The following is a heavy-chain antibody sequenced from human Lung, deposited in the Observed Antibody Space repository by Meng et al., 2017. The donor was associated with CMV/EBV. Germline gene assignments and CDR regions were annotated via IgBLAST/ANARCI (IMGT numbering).Heavy chain of an antibody. CDR1: GFTFSSYS. J-gene: IGHJ3*02. CDR2: ISSSSSYI. V-gene: IGHV3-21*01. Sequence: GESLKISCAASGFTFSSYSMNWVRQAPGKGLEWVSSISSSSSYIYYADSVKGRFTISRDNAKNSLYLQMNSLRAEDTAVYYCASPYYYDSRGAFDIWGQGTVVXVSS. D-gene: IGHD3-22*01. CDR3: ASPYYYDSRGAFDI.